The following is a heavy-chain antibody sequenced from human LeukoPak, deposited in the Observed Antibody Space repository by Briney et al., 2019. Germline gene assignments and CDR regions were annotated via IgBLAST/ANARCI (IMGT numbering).Heavy chain of an antibody. CDR1: GGSFSGYY. V-gene: IGHV4-34*01. D-gene: IGHD6-25*01. J-gene: IGHJ5*02. CDR2: INHSGST. CDR3: ARKKRAPSQRWFDP. Sequence: PSETLSLTCAVYGGSFSGYYWSWIRQPPGKGPEWIGEINHSGSTNYNPSLKSRVTISVDTSKNQFSLKLSSVTAADTAVYYCARKKRAPSQRWFDPWGQGTLVTVSS.